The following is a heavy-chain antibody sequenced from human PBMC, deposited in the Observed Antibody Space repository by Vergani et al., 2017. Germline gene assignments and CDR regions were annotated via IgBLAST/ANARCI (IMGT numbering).Heavy chain of an antibody. Sequence: QITLKESGPTLVKPTQTLTLTCTFSGFSLNTRGVSVAWIRQPPGKALDWLALIYWNDDQHYSPSLNNRVTITKDTSKNQVVLTMTNMDYVDTGTYYCVDRKTECGTTGCCDPVYYYYYMDVWGKGTTVTVSS. J-gene: IGHJ6*03. V-gene: IGHV2-5*04. CDR1: GFSLNTRGVS. CDR2: IYWNDDQ. D-gene: IGHD1-7*01. CDR3: VDRKTECGTTGCCDPVYYYYYMDV.